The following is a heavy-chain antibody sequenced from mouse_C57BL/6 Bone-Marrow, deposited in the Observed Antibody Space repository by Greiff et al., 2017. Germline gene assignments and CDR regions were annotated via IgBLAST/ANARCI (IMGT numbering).Heavy chain of an antibody. J-gene: IGHJ1*03. CDR2: ISYDGSN. CDR1: GYSITSGYY. CDR3: ARDGHSSGYPYWYFDV. D-gene: IGHD3-1*01. Sequence: EVQLVESGPGLVKPSQSLSLTCSVTGYSITSGYYWNWIRQFPGNKLEWMGYISYDGSNNYNPSLKNRISITRDTSKNQFFLKLNSVTTEDTATYYCARDGHSSGYPYWYFDVWGTGTTVTVSS. V-gene: IGHV3-6*01.